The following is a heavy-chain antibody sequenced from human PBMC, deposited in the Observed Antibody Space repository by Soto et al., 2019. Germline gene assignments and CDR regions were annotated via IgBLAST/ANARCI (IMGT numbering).Heavy chain of an antibody. D-gene: IGHD3-3*01. Sequence: SETLSLTCTVSGGSISSYYWSWIWQPPGKGLEWIGYIYYSGSTNYNPSLKSRVTISVDTSKNQFSLKLSSVTAADTAVYYCARLQTDFWSGPGVFDIWGQGTMVTVSS. CDR2: IYYSGST. CDR1: GGSISSYY. V-gene: IGHV4-59*08. CDR3: ARLQTDFWSGPGVFDI. J-gene: IGHJ3*02.